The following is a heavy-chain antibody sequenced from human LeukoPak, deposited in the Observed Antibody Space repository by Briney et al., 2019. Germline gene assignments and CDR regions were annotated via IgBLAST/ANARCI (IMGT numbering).Heavy chain of an antibody. V-gene: IGHV3-23*01. J-gene: IGHJ6*03. CDR3: AKGPPLGYYYMDV. CDR1: RFTFHSYD. CDR2: MSGSGGNT. Sequence: GGSVRLLCAACRFTFHSYDMRGVPQARGKALVWVSAMSGSGGNTYYADSVKGRFTISRDNSKNTLYLQMNSLRAEDTAVYYCAKGPPLGYYYMDVWGKGTTVTVSS.